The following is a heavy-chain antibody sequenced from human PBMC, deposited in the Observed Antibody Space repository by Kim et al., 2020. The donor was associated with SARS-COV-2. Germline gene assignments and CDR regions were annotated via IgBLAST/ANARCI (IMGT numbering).Heavy chain of an antibody. CDR1: GFTFSAYG. J-gene: IGHJ6*02. V-gene: IGHV3-30*18. D-gene: IGHD3-16*01. CDR2: ISCDGSNE. Sequence: GGSLRLSCAASGFTFSAYGMHWVRQAPGKGLEWVAVISCDGSNENYGDSVKGRFTISRDNSKDTVYLQVNSLRGEDTAVYYCGKGFGGVYERGGHAYGLDVWGQGTTVTVSS. CDR3: GKGFGGVYERGGHAYGLDV.